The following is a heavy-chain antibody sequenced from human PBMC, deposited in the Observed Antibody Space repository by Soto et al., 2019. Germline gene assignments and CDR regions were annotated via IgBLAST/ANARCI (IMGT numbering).Heavy chain of an antibody. CDR2: ISGSGGST. J-gene: IGHJ3*02. D-gene: IGHD6-19*01. CDR3: AKDLGFSVAAPDAFDI. CDR1: GFTFSSYA. V-gene: IGHV3-23*01. Sequence: PWVSLILSCAASGFTFSSYAMSWFRQAPGKGLEWVSAISGSGGSTYYADSVKGRFTISRDNSKNTLYLQMNSLRAEDTAVYYCAKDLGFSVAAPDAFDIRGQGTMVTVSS.